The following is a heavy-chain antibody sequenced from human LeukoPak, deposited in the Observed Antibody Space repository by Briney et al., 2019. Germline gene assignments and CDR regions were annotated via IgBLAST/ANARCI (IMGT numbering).Heavy chain of an antibody. CDR2: ISSSGSTI. Sequence: GGPLRLSCAPSGFTFNTYEMKWVRQAPGRGGVWVLYISSSGSTIYHANSVKGRFTISRDNAKNSLYLQMNSLRAEDTAVYYCARNYGMDVWGQGTTVTVSS. J-gene: IGHJ6*02. CDR1: GFTFNTYE. V-gene: IGHV3-48*03. CDR3: ARNYGMDV.